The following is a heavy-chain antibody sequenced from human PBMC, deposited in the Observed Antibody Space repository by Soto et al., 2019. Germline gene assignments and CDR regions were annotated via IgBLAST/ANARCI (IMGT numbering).Heavy chain of an antibody. CDR3: AKAGQITGTTRWFDP. V-gene: IGHV3-23*01. D-gene: IGHD1-7*01. CDR1: GFTFSSYA. J-gene: IGHJ5*02. Sequence: EVQLLESRGGLVQPGGSLRLSCAASGFTFSSYAMSWVRQAPGKGLEWVSAISGSGGSTYYADSVKGRFTISRDNSKNTLYLQMNSLRAEDTAVYYCAKAGQITGTTRWFDPWGQGTLVTVSS. CDR2: ISGSGGST.